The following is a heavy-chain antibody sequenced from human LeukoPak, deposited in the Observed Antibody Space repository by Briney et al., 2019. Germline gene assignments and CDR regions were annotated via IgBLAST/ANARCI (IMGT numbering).Heavy chain of an antibody. J-gene: IGHJ4*02. V-gene: IGHV4-34*01. CDR3: ARGPGYSSSYQPQKTAAEGDY. D-gene: IGHD6-13*01. CDR1: GGSFSACY. CDR2: INHRGDT. Sequence: NPSETLSLTCAVYGGSFSACYWSWIRQSPGKGLEWIAEINHRGDTNYNPSVKSRVSISVDTSKNQFSLKVTSLTAADTAVYYCARGPGYSSSYQPQKTAAEGDYWGQGTLVTVSS.